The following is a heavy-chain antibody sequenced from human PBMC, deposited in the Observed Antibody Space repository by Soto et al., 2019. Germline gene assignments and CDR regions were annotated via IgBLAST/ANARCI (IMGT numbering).Heavy chain of an antibody. J-gene: IGHJ4*02. D-gene: IGHD4-17*01. Sequence: SSETLSLTCTVYGGSISSYYWSWIRQPPGEGLEWIGNIYYSGSTNYNPSRKSRVTMSVDMSKNQVSLKLSSVTAADTAVYYCTRVGGYYGDYPNFDYWGQGALVTVSS. CDR3: TRVGGYYGDYPNFDY. CDR2: IYYSGST. CDR1: GGSISSYY. V-gene: IGHV4-59*01.